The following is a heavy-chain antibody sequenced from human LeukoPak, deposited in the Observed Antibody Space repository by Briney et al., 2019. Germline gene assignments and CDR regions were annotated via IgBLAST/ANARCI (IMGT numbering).Heavy chain of an antibody. V-gene: IGHV3-33*01. CDR1: GFTFSSYG. CDR3: ASDVGYCSGGSCYGDNWFDP. D-gene: IGHD2-15*01. CDR2: IWYDGSNK. J-gene: IGHJ5*02. Sequence: GGSLRLSCAASGFTFSSYGMRWVRQAPGKGLEWVAVIWYDGSNKYYADSVKGRFTISRDNSKNTLYLQTNSLRAEDTAVYYCASDVGYCSGGSCYGDNWFDPWGQGTLVTVSS.